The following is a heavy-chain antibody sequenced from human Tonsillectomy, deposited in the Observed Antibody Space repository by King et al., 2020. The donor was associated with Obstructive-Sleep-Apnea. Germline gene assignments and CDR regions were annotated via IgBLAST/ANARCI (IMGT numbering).Heavy chain of an antibody. CDR1: GFTFSDYY. Sequence: VQLVESGGGSVQPGGSLRLSCAASGFTFSDYYMDWVRQAPGKGLEWVGRIKNRAQRYTTEYAASVKGRVTISRDDSKKSGYLQLNSMKSDDTAVYYCGRTQYYYNTGYHSDSWGQGTLVTVSS. CDR2: IKNRAQRYTT. V-gene: IGHV3-72*01. CDR3: GRTQYYYNTGYHSDS. J-gene: IGHJ4*02. D-gene: IGHD3-22*01.